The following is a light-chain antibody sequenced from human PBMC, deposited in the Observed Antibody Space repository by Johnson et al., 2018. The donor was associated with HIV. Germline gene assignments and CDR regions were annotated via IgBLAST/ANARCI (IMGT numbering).Light chain of an antibody. CDR3: GTWDSSLRGGV. J-gene: IGLJ1*01. V-gene: IGLV1-51*01. CDR2: DNN. Sequence: QSVLTQPPSVSAAPGQKVTISCSGSSSNIGNNYVSWYQQLPGTATKLLIYDNNKRPSGIPDRFSGSKSGTSATLGITGLQTGDEADYYCGTWDSSLRGGVFGTGTKVTVL. CDR1: SSNIGNNY.